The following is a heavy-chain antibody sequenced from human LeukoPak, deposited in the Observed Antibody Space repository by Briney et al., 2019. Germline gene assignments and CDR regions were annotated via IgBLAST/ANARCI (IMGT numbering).Heavy chain of an antibody. V-gene: IGHV1-2*02. Sequence: ASVKVSCKASGYTFIGYYMHWVRQAPAQDLEWMGCINPTSGGANYAQKFQGRVTMTRDTSMSTAYMEMRSLRSDDTAVYYCARGDYYDSGVYYYDWGQGTQVTVSS. D-gene: IGHD3-22*01. CDR3: ARGDYYDSGVYYYD. CDR2: INPTSGGA. CDR1: GYTFIGYY. J-gene: IGHJ4*02.